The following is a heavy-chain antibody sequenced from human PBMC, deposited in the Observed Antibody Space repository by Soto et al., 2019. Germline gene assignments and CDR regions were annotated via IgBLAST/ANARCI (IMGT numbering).Heavy chain of an antibody. CDR2: IIPIFGTA. J-gene: IGHJ5*02. CDR3: ARDAPDGDPRFDP. D-gene: IGHD4-17*01. Sequence: GASVKVSCKASGGTFSSYAISWVRQAPGQGLEWMGGIIPIFGTANYAQKFQGRVTITADESTSTAYMELSSLRSEDTAVYYCARDAPDGDPRFDPWGQGTLVTVSS. CDR1: GGTFSSYA. V-gene: IGHV1-69*13.